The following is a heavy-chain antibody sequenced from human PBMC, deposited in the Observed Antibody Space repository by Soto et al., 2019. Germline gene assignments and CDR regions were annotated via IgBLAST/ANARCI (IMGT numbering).Heavy chain of an antibody. J-gene: IGHJ4*02. V-gene: IGHV3-30*18. CDR3: AKGGGIASYFDY. Sequence: QVQLVESGGGVVQPGRSLRLSCAASGFTFSSYGMHWVRQAPGKGLEWVAVISYDGSNKYYADSVKGRFTISRDNSKNPLYLQMNSLRAEDTAVYYCAKGGGIASYFDYWGQGTLVTVSS. D-gene: IGHD6-13*01. CDR2: ISYDGSNK. CDR1: GFTFSSYG.